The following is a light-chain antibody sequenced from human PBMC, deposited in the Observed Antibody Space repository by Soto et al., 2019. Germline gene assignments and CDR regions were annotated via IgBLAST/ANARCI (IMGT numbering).Light chain of an antibody. CDR3: QSYDTSVSGWV. J-gene: IGLJ3*02. V-gene: IGLV1-40*01. CDR1: SSNLGSDYA. Sequence: QAVLTQPPSVSGAPGQRVTISCTGISSNLGSDYAVHWYQQLPGTAPKVLIYGNNNRPSGVPDRFSGSKSGTSASLAITGLQAEDEADYYCQSYDTSVSGWVFGGGTKVTVL. CDR2: GNN.